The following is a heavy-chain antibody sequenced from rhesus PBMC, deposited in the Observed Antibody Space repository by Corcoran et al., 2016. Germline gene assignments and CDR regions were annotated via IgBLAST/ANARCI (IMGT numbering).Heavy chain of an antibody. J-gene: IGHJ4*01. Sequence: EVQLVESGGGLVQPGGSLRLSCAASGFTFSNYWIRWVRQAHGKGLDWVGRSENKADGGKAAYAESVKGRFTISRDESKNTLYMQMNSLKTEDTAVYYCTRGGIAAAGPFDYWGQGVLVTVSS. V-gene: IGHV3-16*01. CDR2: SENKADGGKA. CDR3: TRGGIAAAGPFDY. D-gene: IGHD6-31*01. CDR1: GFTFSNYW.